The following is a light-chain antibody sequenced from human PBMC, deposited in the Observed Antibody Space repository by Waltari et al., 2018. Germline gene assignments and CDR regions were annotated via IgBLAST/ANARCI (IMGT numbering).Light chain of an antibody. Sequence: QSVLTQTPSASGTPGQRVTISCSGGSSNIGSNVVNWYHQFPGTAPKLLIYTSNRRPSGGPDRFSGSKSGTSASLAISGLQSEDEADYYCAAWDHSLNGPVFGGGTKLTVL. CDR1: SSNIGSNV. CDR2: TSN. V-gene: IGLV1-44*01. J-gene: IGLJ2*01. CDR3: AAWDHSLNGPV.